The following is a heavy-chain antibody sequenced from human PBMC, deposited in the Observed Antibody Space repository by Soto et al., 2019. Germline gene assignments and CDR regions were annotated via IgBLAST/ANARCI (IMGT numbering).Heavy chain of an antibody. CDR1: GFTFSSYS. D-gene: IGHD3-22*01. CDR3: AKSFQFYDSSAYDY. V-gene: IGHV3-23*01. CDR2: ISGSGGLS. J-gene: IGHJ4*02. Sequence: LSLCCASSGFTFSSYSMSWVRQAPGKGLEYVSSISGSGGLSYYADSVKGRFSISRDNSKTTLHLQMNSLRAEDTAVYYCAKSFQFYDSSAYDYWGQGTLVTVSS.